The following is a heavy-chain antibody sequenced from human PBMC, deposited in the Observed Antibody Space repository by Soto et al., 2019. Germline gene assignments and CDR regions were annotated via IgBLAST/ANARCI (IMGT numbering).Heavy chain of an antibody. CDR3: ARGGPDLATIGSWDY. D-gene: IGHD3-16*01. J-gene: IGHJ4*02. V-gene: IGHV1-46*01. Sequence: QVQLVQSGAEVKRPGASVKVSCKASGYTFTNYYMHWVRQAPGQGLEWMGVIHYSGATPTYAQKFQGRVTMARDTATSTGYVELSSLTSEDTAVDYCARGGPDLATIGSWDYWGQGTLVTVPS. CDR1: GYTFTNYY. CDR2: IHYSGATP.